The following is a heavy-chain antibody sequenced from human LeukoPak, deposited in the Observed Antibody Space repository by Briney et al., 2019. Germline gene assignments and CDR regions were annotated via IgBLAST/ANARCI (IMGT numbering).Heavy chain of an antibody. CDR3: TRSGSYHNWFDP. CDR1: GGSFSSDY. J-gene: IGHJ5*02. V-gene: IGHV4-59*01. D-gene: IGHD1-26*01. Sequence: PSETLSLTCTVSGGSFSSDYWNWIRQPPGKGLEWIGYIYNSGSTTYNPSLKSRVTISVDTSKSQFSLKLSSVTAADTAVYYCTRSGSYHNWFDPWGQGTLVTVSS. CDR2: IYNSGST.